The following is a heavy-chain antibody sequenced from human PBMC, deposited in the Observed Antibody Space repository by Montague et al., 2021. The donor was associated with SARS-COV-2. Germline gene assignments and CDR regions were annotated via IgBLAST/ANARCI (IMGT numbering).Heavy chain of an antibody. D-gene: IGHD6-13*01. CDR1: GDSISSFY. J-gene: IGHJ4*02. CDR2: VSASGST. CDR3: ARDVVAAPGTFDY. Sequence: SETLSLTCTVSGDSISSFYWSWIRQPAGKGLERIGRVSASGSTNYNPSLNSRVTMSVDTSKKQFSLRLSPVTAADTAVYYCARDVVAAPGTFDYWGQGTLVTVSS. V-gene: IGHV4-4*07.